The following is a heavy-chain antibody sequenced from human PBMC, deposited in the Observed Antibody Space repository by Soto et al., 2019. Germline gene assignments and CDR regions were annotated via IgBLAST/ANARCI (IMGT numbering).Heavy chain of an antibody. CDR3: AREDSIIIPAVSDF. V-gene: IGHV3-21*01. D-gene: IGHD2-2*01. CDR2: ISKSDYT. J-gene: IGHJ4*02. Sequence: GGSLRLSCTVSGFAFNNYGINWVRQAPGKGLEWVSSISKSDYTYYSDSVKGRFTISRDNTKNSVSLQMNTLRVEDTAVYYCAREDSIIIPAVSDFWGQGTLVTVSS. CDR1: GFAFNNYG.